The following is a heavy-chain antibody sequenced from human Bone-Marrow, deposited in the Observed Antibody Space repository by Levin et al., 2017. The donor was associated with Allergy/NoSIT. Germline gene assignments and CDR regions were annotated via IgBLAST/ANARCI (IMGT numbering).Heavy chain of an antibody. V-gene: IGHV3-30-3*01. J-gene: IGHJ4*02. CDR1: GFTFTSYA. CDR3: ARDRGWQLPDY. Sequence: GGSLRLSCAASGFTFTSYAMHWIRQAPGKGLEWVALISYVENNEYYADSVKGRFTISRDNSNDTLYLQMNSLRPEDTAVYYCARDRGWQLPDYWGQGSLVTVSS. CDR2: ISYVENNE. D-gene: IGHD4-23*01.